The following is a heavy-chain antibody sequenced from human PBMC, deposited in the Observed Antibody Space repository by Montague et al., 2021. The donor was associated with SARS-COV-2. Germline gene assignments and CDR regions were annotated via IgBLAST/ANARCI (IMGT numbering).Heavy chain of an antibody. CDR1: GFTVSSNY. V-gene: IGHV3-66*01. J-gene: IGHJ3*01. CDR3: ARVVTYAFDV. D-gene: IGHD4-11*01. CDR2: IYSDVST. Sequence: SLRLSCAASGFTVSSNYMSGVRQAPGKGLEWVSVIYSDVSTYYADSVKGRFTISRDNSKNTLYLQMNSLRAEDTAVYYCARVVTYAFDVWGQGTMVTVSS.